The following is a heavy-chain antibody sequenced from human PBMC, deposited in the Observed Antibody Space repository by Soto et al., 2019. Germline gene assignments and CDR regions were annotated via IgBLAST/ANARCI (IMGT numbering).Heavy chain of an antibody. CDR1: GFTFSSYD. D-gene: IGHD6-19*01. V-gene: IGHV3-33*01. CDR2: IWYDENNK. J-gene: IGHJ4*02. CDR3: ARDKGGGAVVPDY. Sequence: QVQLVESGGGVVQPGRSLRLSCAASGFTFSSYDIHWVRQAPGRGLEWVAVIWYDENNKYYADSVKGRFTISRDNSKNTLYLQMNSLRAEDTAIYYCARDKGGGAVVPDYWGQGTLVTVSS.